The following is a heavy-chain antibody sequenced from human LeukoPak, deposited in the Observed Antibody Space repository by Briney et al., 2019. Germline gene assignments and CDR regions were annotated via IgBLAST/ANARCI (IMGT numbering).Heavy chain of an antibody. J-gene: IGHJ3*02. Sequence: TGGSLRLSCAASGFTFSSYSMNWVRQAPGKGLEWVSVIYSGGSTYYADSVKGRFTISRDNSKNTLYLQMNSLRAEDTAVYYCARGGFTMVRGDYAFDIWGQGTMVTVSS. D-gene: IGHD3-10*01. CDR3: ARGGFTMVRGDYAFDI. V-gene: IGHV3-53*01. CDR2: IYSGGST. CDR1: GFTFSSYS.